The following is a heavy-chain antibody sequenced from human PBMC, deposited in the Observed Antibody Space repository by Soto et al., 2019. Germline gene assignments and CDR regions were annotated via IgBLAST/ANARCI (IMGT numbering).Heavy chain of an antibody. Sequence: QVQLVQSGAEVKKPGSSVKVSCKASGGTFSSYAISWVRQAPGQGLEWMGGIIPIFGTANYAQKFQGRVTITATKATSTAYMELSSLRSEDTAVYYCERRENYYDSSGYPAYGAFDIWGQGTMVTVSS. CDR2: IIPIFGTA. D-gene: IGHD3-22*01. CDR3: ERRENYYDSSGYPAYGAFDI. J-gene: IGHJ3*02. CDR1: GGTFSSYA. V-gene: IGHV1-69*06.